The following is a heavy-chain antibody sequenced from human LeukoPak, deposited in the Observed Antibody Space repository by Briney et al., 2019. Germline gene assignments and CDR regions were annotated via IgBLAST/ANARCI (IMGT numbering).Heavy chain of an antibody. D-gene: IGHD4/OR15-4a*01. J-gene: IGHJ4*02. CDR1: GGTFSSYA. Sequence: GASVKVSCKASGGTFSSYAISWVRQAPGQGLEWMGRIIPIFGTANYAQKFQGRVTITADKSTSTAYMELSSLRSEDTAVYYCARDQGSYGDFDYWGQGTLVTVSS. CDR2: IIPIFGTA. V-gene: IGHV1-69*06. CDR3: ARDQGSYGDFDY.